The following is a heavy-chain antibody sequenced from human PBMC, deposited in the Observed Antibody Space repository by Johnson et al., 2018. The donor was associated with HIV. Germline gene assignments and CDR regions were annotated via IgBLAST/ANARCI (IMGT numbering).Heavy chain of an antibody. CDR3: AREVDAFDM. CDR2: MSYDGSKK. J-gene: IGHJ3*02. V-gene: IGHV3-30*03. Sequence: QVQLVESGGGVVQPGTSLRLSCAASGFTFRAYGMHWVRQAPGKGLEWLTLMSYDGSKKYYADSVKGRFTISRDNSKNTLYLQMNSLRAEDTAVYYCAREVDAFDMWGQGTMVTVSS. CDR1: GFTFRAYG.